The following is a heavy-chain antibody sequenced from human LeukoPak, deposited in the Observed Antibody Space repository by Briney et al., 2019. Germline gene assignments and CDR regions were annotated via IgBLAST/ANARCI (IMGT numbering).Heavy chain of an antibody. V-gene: IGHV4-39*01. J-gene: IGHJ4*02. CDR1: GGSISSSSNY. CDR2: VYSTGSTT. D-gene: IGHD5-24*01. CDR3: ARHEEEDGYNAKTIDY. Sequence: SETLSLTCTVSGGSISSSSNYWGWVRQPPGKGLEWIGTVYSTGSTTYSNPSLKSRVTISVDTSKNQFSLKLSSVTAADTAVYYCARHEEEDGYNAKTIDYWGQGTLVTVS.